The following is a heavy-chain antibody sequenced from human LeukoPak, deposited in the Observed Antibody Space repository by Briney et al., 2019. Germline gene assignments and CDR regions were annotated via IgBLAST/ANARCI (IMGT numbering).Heavy chain of an antibody. CDR1: GFTFSSYW. Sequence: GGSLRLSCAASGFTFSSYWMSWVRQAPGKGLEWVANIKQDGSEKYYVDSVKGRFTISRDNAKNSLYLQMNSLRAEDTAVYYCARDRFDILTGYYETTIDYWGQGTLVTVSS. CDR2: IKQDGSEK. D-gene: IGHD3-9*01. J-gene: IGHJ4*02. CDR3: ARDRFDILTGYYETTIDY. V-gene: IGHV3-7*01.